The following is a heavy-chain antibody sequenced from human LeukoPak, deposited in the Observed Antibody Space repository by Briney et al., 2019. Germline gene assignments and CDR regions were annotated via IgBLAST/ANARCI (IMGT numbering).Heavy chain of an antibody. D-gene: IGHD6-19*01. CDR1: GYTFTSYA. J-gene: IGHJ4*02. V-gene: IGHV1-3*01. Sequence: ASVKVSCKASGYTFTSYAMHWVRQAPGQRLEWMGWINAGNGNTKYSQKFQGRVTITRDTSASTAYMELSSLRSEDTAVYYCARDFTVAGTPNFDYWGQGTLVTVSS. CDR3: ARDFTVAGTPNFDY. CDR2: INAGNGNT.